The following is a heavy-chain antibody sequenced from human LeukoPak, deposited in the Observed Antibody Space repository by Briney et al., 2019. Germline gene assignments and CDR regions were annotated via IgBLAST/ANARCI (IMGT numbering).Heavy chain of an antibody. D-gene: IGHD4-23*01. CDR1: GFTFSSYG. CDR3: AKDPPRYTVVTPFDY. V-gene: IGHV3-30*02. J-gene: IGHJ4*02. Sequence: GGSLRLSCAASGFTFSSYGMHWVRRAPGKGLEWVACIRYDGSNKYYADSVKGRFTISRDNSKNTLYLQMNSLRAEDTAVYYCAKDPPRYTVVTPFDYWGQGTLVTVSS. CDR2: IRYDGSNK.